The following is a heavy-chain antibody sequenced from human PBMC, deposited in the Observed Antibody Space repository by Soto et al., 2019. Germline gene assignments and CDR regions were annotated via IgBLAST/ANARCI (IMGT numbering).Heavy chain of an antibody. Sequence: QLQLQESGPGLVKPSETLSLTCTVSGGSISSSSYYWGWIRQPPGQGLEWIGSIYYSGSTYYNPSLKSRVTISVDTSKNQFSLKLSSVTAADTAVYYCATTLLQYYYGMDVWGQGTTVTVSS. V-gene: IGHV4-39*01. CDR2: IYYSGST. D-gene: IGHD4-4*01. CDR1: GGSISSSSYY. J-gene: IGHJ6*02. CDR3: ATTLLQYYYGMDV.